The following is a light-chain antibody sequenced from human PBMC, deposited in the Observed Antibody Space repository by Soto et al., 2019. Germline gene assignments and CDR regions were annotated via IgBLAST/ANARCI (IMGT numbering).Light chain of an antibody. CDR2: GAS. V-gene: IGKV3-20*01. CDR3: QQYGSSPLYT. CDR1: QSVGSNF. Sequence: EIVLTQSPGTLSLSPGERATLSCRASQSVGSNFLAWYQQKPGQAPRLLIYGASTRATGIPDRFSGSGSGTDFTLTIRRLEPEDFAVYYCQQYGSSPLYTFGQGTKLEIK. J-gene: IGKJ2*01.